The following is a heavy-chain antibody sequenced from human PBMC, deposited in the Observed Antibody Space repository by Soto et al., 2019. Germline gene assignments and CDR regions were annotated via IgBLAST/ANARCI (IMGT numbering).Heavy chain of an antibody. CDR2: IIPIFGTA. V-gene: IGHV1-69*13. J-gene: IGHJ4*02. Sequence: GASVKVSCKASGGTFSSYAISWVRQAPGQGLEWMGGIIPIFGTANYAQKFQGRVTITADESTSTAYMELSSLRSEDTAVYYCAIMSDFWSGYYKTRVGGVYYFDYWGQGTLVTVSS. CDR3: AIMSDFWSGYYKTRVGGVYYFDY. CDR1: GGTFSSYA. D-gene: IGHD3-3*01.